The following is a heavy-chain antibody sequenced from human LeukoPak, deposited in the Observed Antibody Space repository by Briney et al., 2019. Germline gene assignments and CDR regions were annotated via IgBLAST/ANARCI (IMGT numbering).Heavy chain of an antibody. V-gene: IGHV1-18*01. CDR2: ISGYNGNT. CDR1: GYTFSDYG. Sequence: ASVKVSCKASGYTFSDYGISWVRQAPGQGLEWMGWISGYNGNTNYAQKLQGRVTMTEDTSTDTAYMELSSLRSEDTAVYYCATYGSAPFGYWGQGTLVTVSS. CDR3: ATYGSAPFGY. J-gene: IGHJ4*02. D-gene: IGHD3-10*01.